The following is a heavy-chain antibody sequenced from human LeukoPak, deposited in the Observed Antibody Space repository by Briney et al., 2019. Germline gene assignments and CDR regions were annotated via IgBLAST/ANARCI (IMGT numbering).Heavy chain of an antibody. D-gene: IGHD3-9*01. CDR3: AKGESFDWGYNWFDP. J-gene: IGHJ5*02. Sequence: GSLRLSCAASGFTFSSYAMGWVRQAPGKGLEWVSAISGSGGSTYYADSVKGRFTISRDNSKNTLYLQMNSLRAEDPAVYYCAKGESFDWGYNWFDPWGQGTLVTVSS. CDR2: ISGSGGST. CDR1: GFTFSSYA. V-gene: IGHV3-23*01.